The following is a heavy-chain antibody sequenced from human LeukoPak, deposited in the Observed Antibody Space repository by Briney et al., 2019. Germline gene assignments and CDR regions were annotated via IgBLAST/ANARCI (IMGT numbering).Heavy chain of an antibody. CDR1: GFTFSSYS. Sequence: GGSLRLSCAASGFTFSSYSMNWVRQAPGKGLEWVSSISSSSSYVYYADSVKGRFTISRDNAKNSLYLQMNSLRAEDTAVYYCARDKPGEGDYWGQGTLVTVSS. D-gene: IGHD7-27*01. J-gene: IGHJ4*02. V-gene: IGHV3-21*01. CDR3: ARDKPGEGDY. CDR2: ISSSSSYV.